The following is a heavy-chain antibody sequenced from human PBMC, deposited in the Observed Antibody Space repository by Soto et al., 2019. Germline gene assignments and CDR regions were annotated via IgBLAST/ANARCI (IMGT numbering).Heavy chain of an antibody. CDR2: IKEDGSKK. Sequence: GSLRLSCAASGFTFSSYWMNWVRQAPGKGLEWVANIKEDGSKKYYVDSVKGRFTISRDNAENSLYLQMNNLRAEHTAVYYCVRAVAATGSFWGRGILVTVXS. CDR1: GFTFSSYW. J-gene: IGHJ4*02. CDR3: VRAVAATGSF. V-gene: IGHV3-7*01. D-gene: IGHD6-13*01.